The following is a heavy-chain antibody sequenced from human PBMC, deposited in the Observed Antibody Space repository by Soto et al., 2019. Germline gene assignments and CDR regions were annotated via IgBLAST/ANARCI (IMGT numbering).Heavy chain of an antibody. CDR2: IFSNDEK. Sequence: QVTLKESGPVLVKPTETLTLTCTVSGFSLSNARMGVSWIRQPPGKALEWLAHIFSNDEKSYSTSLKSRLTRYKETSHSQVVLTVTNMHPMHTATYYCARHGRGVGARPLDYWGQGTLVTVSS. D-gene: IGHD1-26*01. CDR3: ARHGRGVGARPLDY. CDR1: GFSLSNARMG. J-gene: IGHJ4*02. V-gene: IGHV2-26*01.